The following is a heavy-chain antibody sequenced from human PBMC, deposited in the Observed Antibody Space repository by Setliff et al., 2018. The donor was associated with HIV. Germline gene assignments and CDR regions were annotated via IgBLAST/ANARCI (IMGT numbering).Heavy chain of an antibody. CDR2: IIPMFVTA. CDR3: ARTSGDAYNYEGAFDV. D-gene: IGHD5-12*01. J-gene: IGHJ3*01. Sequence: SVKVSCKASGGNFRFYAFSWVRQAPGQGLEWMGGIIPMFVTANYAQKFQDRVTITADESTSTAYMDLSSLKSEDTAIYYCARTSGDAYNYEGAFDVWGQGTLVTVSS. CDR1: GGNFRFYA. V-gene: IGHV1-69*13.